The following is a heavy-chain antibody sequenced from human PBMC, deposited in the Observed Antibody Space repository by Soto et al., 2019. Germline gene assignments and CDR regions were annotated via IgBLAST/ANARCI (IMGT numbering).Heavy chain of an antibody. CDR1: VVSLTFKRIS. J-gene: IGHJ6*03. Sequence: PSLRESGKISVVSLTFKRISVGWIRQPPGKALEWLALIYWDDDKRYSPSLKSRLTITKDTSKNQVVLTMTNMDPVDTATYYCAHIGRDGYYYYYMGIRGKGT. CDR2: IYWDDDK. CDR3: AHIGRDGYYYYYMGI. V-gene: IGHV2-5*02.